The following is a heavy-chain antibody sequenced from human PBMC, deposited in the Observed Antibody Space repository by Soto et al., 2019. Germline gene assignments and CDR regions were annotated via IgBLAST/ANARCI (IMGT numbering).Heavy chain of an antibody. J-gene: IGHJ4*02. CDR1: GFTFSSSW. Sequence: EVQLVESGGDLVQPGGSLRLSCVASGFTFSSSWMHWVRQAPGKELVWVSRINSAGSSISYADSVKGRFTISRDNAKNTLYLQMNSLRVEDTGVYYCARDGPDDWFEASCCDYWGQGTSVTVSS. CDR3: ARDGPDDWFEASCCDY. CDR2: INSAGSSI. D-gene: IGHD3-3*01. V-gene: IGHV3-74*01.